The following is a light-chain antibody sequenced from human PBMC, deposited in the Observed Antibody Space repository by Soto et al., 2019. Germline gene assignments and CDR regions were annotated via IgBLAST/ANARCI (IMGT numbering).Light chain of an antibody. Sequence: QSALTQPASVSGSPGQSITISCAGTMRDVGAYNLVSWYQQHPGRAPQLIIYEVRNRPSGISFRFSGSKSGNTASLTISGLQAENEADYYCSSYTSKSSLIFGGGTKVTVL. J-gene: IGLJ2*01. CDR3: SSYTSKSSLI. V-gene: IGLV2-14*01. CDR2: EVR. CDR1: MRDVGAYNL.